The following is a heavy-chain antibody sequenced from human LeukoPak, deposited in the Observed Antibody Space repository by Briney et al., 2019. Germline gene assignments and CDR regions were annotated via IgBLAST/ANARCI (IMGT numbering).Heavy chain of an antibody. CDR3: ARARSGYPGDHSFDY. CDR1: GNTFSNYA. J-gene: IGHJ4*02. CDR2: IIPISGTP. D-gene: IGHD3-3*01. Sequence: SVKVSCKASGNTFSNYAISWVRQAPGQGLEWMGRIIPISGTPNYARKFQGRVTITTDESTSTAYMELSSLRSEDTAVYYCARARSGYPGDHSFDYWGQGTLVTVSS. V-gene: IGHV1-69*05.